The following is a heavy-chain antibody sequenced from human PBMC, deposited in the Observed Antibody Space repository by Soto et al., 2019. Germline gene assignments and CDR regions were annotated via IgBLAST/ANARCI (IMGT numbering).Heavy chain of an antibody. CDR2: IWYDGSNK. J-gene: IGHJ6*02. CDR1: GFTFSSYG. CDR3: ARDQRYYDSSGSSTMDV. V-gene: IGHV3-33*01. D-gene: IGHD3-22*01. Sequence: GGSLRLSCAASGFTFSSYGMHWVRQAPGKGLEWVAVIWYDGSNKYYADSVKGRFTISRDNSKNTLYLQMNSLRAEDTAVYYCARDQRYYDSSGSSTMDVWGQGTTVTVSS.